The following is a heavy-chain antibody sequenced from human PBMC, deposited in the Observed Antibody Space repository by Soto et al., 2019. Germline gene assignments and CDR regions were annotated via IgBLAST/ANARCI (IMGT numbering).Heavy chain of an antibody. Sequence: QVQLVQSGAEVKKPGASVKVSCKASGYTFTSYDINWVRQATGQGLEWMGWMNPNSGNTGYARKFQGRVTMTRNTSISTAYMELSSLRSEDTAVYYCARRGYSSSWYYYYYYGMDVCGQGTTVTVS. D-gene: IGHD6-13*01. CDR1: GYTFTSYD. V-gene: IGHV1-8*01. J-gene: IGHJ6*02. CDR3: ARRGYSSSWYYYYYYGMDV. CDR2: MNPNSGNT.